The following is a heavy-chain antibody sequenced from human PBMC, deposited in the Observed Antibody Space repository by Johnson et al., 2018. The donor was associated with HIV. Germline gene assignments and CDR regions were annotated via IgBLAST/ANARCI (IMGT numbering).Heavy chain of an antibody. J-gene: IGHJ3*02. Sequence: QVQLVESGGGLVKPGGSLRLSCVGSGFTFSDYYMSWVRQAPGKGLEWIAYISGGSAGTFYADSVKGRFTISRDNSKNTLYLHMNSLRVEDTAVYYCAKANYYVYAFDIWGPGTMVTVSS. CDR2: ISGGSAGT. V-gene: IGHV3-11*06. CDR1: GFTFSDYY. D-gene: IGHD3-22*01. CDR3: AKANYYVYAFDI.